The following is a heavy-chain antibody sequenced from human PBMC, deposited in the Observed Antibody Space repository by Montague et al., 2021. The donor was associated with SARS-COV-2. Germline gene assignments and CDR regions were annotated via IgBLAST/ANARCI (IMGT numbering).Heavy chain of an antibody. CDR2: IYDSGST. J-gene: IGHJ4*02. D-gene: IGHD6-13*01. V-gene: IGHV4-39*02. Sequence: IYDSGSTYYNPSLKSRVTISVDTSKNHFSLKLSSVTAADTAVYYCARQRRGVLVSTPRFFDYWGQGTLGTFSS. CDR3: ARQRRGVLVSTPRFFDY.